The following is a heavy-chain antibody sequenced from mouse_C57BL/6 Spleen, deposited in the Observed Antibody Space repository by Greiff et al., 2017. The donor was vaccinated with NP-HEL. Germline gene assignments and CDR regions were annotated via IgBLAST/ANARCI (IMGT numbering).Heavy chain of an antibody. D-gene: IGHD2-13*01. J-gene: IGHJ4*01. CDR1: GYTLTSYW. CDR2: IDPNSGGT. CDR3: AGYCGDYGAVDS. Sequence: QVQLQQPGAELVKPGASVKLSCKASGYTLTSYWMHWVKQRPGRALEWIGRIDPNSGGTKYNDKFKSKATLTVDKPSSTAYVQISSLTSEDSAVYYRAGYCGDYGAVDSWSQRTSVTLAS. V-gene: IGHV1-72*01.